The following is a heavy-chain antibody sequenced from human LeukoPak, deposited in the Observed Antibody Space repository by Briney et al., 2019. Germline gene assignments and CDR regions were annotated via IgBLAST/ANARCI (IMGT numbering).Heavy chain of an antibody. CDR2: IYYSAST. D-gene: IGHD2-21*02. CDR3: ARIVVVTATSVYFDY. V-gene: IGHV4-31*01. Sequence: SQTLSLTRTVSRGSTSSGGYYLSWIRQHPGKRLEWIGYIYYSASTYSHPSPKRTLTTSVDTTKTQFSLKTSSVTAADTAVYYRARIVVVTATSVYFDYWGQGTLATVSS. J-gene: IGHJ4*02. CDR1: RGSTSSGGYY.